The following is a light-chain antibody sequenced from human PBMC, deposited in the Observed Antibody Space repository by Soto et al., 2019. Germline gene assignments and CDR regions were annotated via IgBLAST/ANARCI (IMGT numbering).Light chain of an antibody. V-gene: IGKV3-20*01. Sequence: EIVLTQFPGPLSLSPGERATLSCRASQSVTSSSLAWYQQKVGRAPRVLIYGASNRATGIPDRFSGSGSGTDFTLTITGLEPEDFAVYYCQQYGSSPRTFGQGTRLEI. CDR1: QSVTSSS. CDR3: QQYGSSPRT. CDR2: GAS. J-gene: IGKJ5*01.